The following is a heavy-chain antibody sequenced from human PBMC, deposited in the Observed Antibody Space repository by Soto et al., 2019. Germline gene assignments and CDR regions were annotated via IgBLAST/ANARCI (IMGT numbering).Heavy chain of an antibody. V-gene: IGHV3-23*01. Sequence: EVQLLESGGGLVQPGGSLRLSCVASGHTFHSYAMSWVRQAPGKGLEWVSDISGSGGSTYYADSVRGRFTISRDDSKNTLYLQMNSLRAEDTAVYYCAKVSRGIGVVPAALNCGQGTLVTVSS. CDR3: AKVSRGIGVVPAALN. CDR1: GHTFHSYA. J-gene: IGHJ4*02. CDR2: ISGSGGST. D-gene: IGHD2-2*01.